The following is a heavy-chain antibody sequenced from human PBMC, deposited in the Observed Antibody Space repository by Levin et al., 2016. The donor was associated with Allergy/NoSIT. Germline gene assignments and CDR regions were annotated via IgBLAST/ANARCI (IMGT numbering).Heavy chain of an antibody. CDR2: IIPIFGTA. CDR1: GGTFSSYG. Sequence: SVKVSCKASGGTFSSYGINWVRQAPGQGLEWMGGIIPIFGTANYAQKFQSRVTITADESTSTAYMELSSLRSEDTAVYYCARDRRPTVYYDSSGYQGSAFDIWGQGTMVTVSS. CDR3: ARDRRPTVYYDSSGYQGSAFDI. J-gene: IGHJ3*02. V-gene: IGHV1-69*13. D-gene: IGHD3-22*01.